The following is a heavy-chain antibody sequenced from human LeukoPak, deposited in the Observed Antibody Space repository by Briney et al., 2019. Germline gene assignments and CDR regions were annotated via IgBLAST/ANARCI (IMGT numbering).Heavy chain of an antibody. Sequence: GGSLRLSCAASGFTFSSYAMSWVRQAPGKGLEWVSGISGGSSSTYYADSVKGRFTISRDNSKSTLYLQMNSLRAEDTAVYYCALHHGNYHVGRWFDPWGQGTLATVSS. CDR3: ALHHGNYHVGRWFDP. J-gene: IGHJ5*02. CDR1: GFTFSSYA. CDR2: ISGGSSST. D-gene: IGHD1-7*01. V-gene: IGHV3-23*01.